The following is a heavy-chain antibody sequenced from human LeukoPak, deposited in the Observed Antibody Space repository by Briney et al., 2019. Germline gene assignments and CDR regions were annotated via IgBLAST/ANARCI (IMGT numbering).Heavy chain of an antibody. D-gene: IGHD3-22*01. CDR3: ARGRNYYDSSGYTQTYYYYYMDV. V-gene: IGHV4-34*01. CDR1: GGSFSGYY. CDR2: INHSGST. J-gene: IGHJ6*03. Sequence: PSETLSLTCAVYGGSFSGYYWSWIRQPPGKGLEWIGEINHSGSTNYNPSLKSRVTISVDTSKNQFSLKLSSVTAADTAVYYCARGRNYYDSSGYTQTYYYYYMDVWGKGTTVTVSS.